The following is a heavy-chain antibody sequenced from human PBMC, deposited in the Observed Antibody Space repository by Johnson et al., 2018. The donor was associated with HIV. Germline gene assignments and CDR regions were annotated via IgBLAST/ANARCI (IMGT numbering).Heavy chain of an antibody. CDR1: GFTFSSYG. V-gene: IGHV3-30*02. J-gene: IGHJ3*02. Sequence: QVQVVESGGGVVQPGGSLRLSCAASGFTFSSYGMHWVRQAPGKGLEWVAFRRYDGSNKYYADSVKGRFTISRDNSKNTLFLHMNSLIVGDTAVYFCTSDLRTRAFDIWGQGTMVTVSS. CDR2: RRYDGSNK. D-gene: IGHD1-1*01. CDR3: TSDLRTRAFDI.